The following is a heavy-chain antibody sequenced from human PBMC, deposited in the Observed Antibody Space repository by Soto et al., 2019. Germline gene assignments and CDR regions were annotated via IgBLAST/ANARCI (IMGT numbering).Heavy chain of an antibody. V-gene: IGHV3-23*01. CDR2: ISGSGGST. CDR1: GFTFSSYA. Sequence: GGSLGLSCAASGFTFSSYAMSWVRQAPGKGLEWVSAISGSGGSTYYADSVKGRFTISRDNSKNTLYLQMNSLRAEDTAVYYCAKDSRYYYGPNWFDPWGQGTLVTVSS. CDR3: AKDSRYYYGPNWFDP. D-gene: IGHD3-10*01. J-gene: IGHJ5*02.